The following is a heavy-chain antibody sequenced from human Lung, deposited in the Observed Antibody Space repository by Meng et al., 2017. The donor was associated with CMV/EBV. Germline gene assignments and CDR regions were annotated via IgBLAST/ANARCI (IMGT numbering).Heavy chain of an antibody. V-gene: IGHV6-1*01. CDR2: TYYRSKWYH. Sequence: QVPPEQTGPALVPPPPPPPLPSACSGDIVSSSIAAWNCISQPPSRGLEWRGRTYYRSKWYHEYAVSVKSRITISPETPKNQFSLQLNSMTPEDTAVDYCARGINGGCGDWGQGTLVTVSS. D-gene: IGHD4-23*01. J-gene: IGHJ4*02. CDR1: GDIVSSSIAA. CDR3: ARGINGGCGD.